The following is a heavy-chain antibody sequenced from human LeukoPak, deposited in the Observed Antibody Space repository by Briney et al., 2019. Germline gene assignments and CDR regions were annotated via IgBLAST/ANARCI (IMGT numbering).Heavy chain of an antibody. D-gene: IGHD3-22*01. CDR3: AKNYYDSSGHYYPWDY. V-gene: IGHV3-23*01. CDR2: ISGSGGST. CDR1: GFTFSSYA. J-gene: IGHJ4*02. Sequence: GGSLRLSCAASGFTFSSYAMSWVRQAPGKGLEWVSAISGSGGSTYYADSVKGRFTISRDNSKNTLYLQMNSLRAEDTAVYYCAKNYYDSSGHYYPWDYWGQGTLVTVSS.